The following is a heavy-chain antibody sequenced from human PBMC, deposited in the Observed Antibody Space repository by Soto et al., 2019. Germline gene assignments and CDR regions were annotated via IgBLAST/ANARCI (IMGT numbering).Heavy chain of an antibody. V-gene: IGHV1-69*13. D-gene: IGHD2-8*02. CDR3: AGVGQLLGSFDN. Sequence: SVKVSFKASGGTFSSYAISWVRQAPGQGLEWMGGIIPIFGTANYAQKFQGRVTITADESTSTAYMELSSLRSEDTAVYYCAGVGQLLGSFDNWGQGTLVTVSS. CDR2: IIPIFGTA. CDR1: GGTFSSYA. J-gene: IGHJ4*02.